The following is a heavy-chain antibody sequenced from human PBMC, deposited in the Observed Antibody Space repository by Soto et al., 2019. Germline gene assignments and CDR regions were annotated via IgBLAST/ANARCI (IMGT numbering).Heavy chain of an antibody. J-gene: IGHJ4*02. D-gene: IGHD2-15*01. CDR1: GFTFNSYG. V-gene: IGHV3-30*18. CDR2: ISYDGTNK. CDR3: AKDLRPVMVAAPFDY. Sequence: QVQLVESGGGVVQPGRSLRLSCAASGFTFNSYGMHWVRQAPGKGLEWVAIISYDGTNKYYADSVKGRFTISRDNSKNTLYLQMNSLKAEETAVYYCAKDLRPVMVAAPFDYWGQGTLVTVSS.